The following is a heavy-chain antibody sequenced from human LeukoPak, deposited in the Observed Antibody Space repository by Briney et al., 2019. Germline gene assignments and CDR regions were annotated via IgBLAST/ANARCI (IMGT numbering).Heavy chain of an antibody. CDR2: IWHEASNT. D-gene: IGHD4-23*01. CDR1: GFIFSNYG. Sequence: GGSLRLSCAASGFIFSNYGMHWVRQAPGKGLEWVAVIWHEASNTYYADSVKGRFTISRDDSKNTLFLQMNSLRGEDTAVYYCATDTNLYGGPRASGGCDFWGQGTLVTVSS. V-gene: IGHV3-33*01. J-gene: IGHJ4*02. CDR3: ATDTNLYGGPRASGGCDF.